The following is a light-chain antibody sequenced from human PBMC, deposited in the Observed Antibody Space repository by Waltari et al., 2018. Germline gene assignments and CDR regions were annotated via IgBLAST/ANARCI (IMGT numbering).Light chain of an antibody. CDR2: DVS. CDR3: CSYAGSLV. CDR1: SSDVGGYNY. J-gene: IGLJ3*02. V-gene: IGLV2-11*01. Sequence: QSALTQPRSVSGSPGQSVTTSCTGTSSDVGGYNYVSWYQQYPGKAPKFMIYDVSKRPSGVPDRFSGSKSGNTASLTISGLQAEDEADYYCCSYAGSLVFGGGTKLTVL.